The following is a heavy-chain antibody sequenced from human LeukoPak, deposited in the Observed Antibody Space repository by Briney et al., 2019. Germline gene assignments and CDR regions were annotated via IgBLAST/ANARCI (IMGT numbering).Heavy chain of an antibody. CDR1: GGSISSGSYY. Sequence: SETLSLTGTVSGGSISSGSYYWSWIRQPAGKGLEWIGRIYTSGSIDYNPSLKSRVTISIDTSKNQFSLKLSSVTAADTAVYYCARDRAGYYFDTSGYYWGQGTLVTVSS. D-gene: IGHD3-22*01. CDR3: ARDRAGYYFDTSGYY. J-gene: IGHJ4*02. CDR2: IYTSGSI. V-gene: IGHV4-61*02.